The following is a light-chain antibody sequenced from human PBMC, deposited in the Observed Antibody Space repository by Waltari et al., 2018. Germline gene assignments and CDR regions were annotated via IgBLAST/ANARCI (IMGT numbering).Light chain of an antibody. V-gene: IGKV1-13*02. Sequence: IQLTQSPSSLSASIGDRVTITCRASQGIGSALAWYQQKPGKPPRLLIYDASSLEGWVPSRFSGSGSGTDFTLSISSLQPEDFATYSCQHLNSYPFTFGPGTTV. CDR1: QGIGSA. CDR3: QHLNSYPFT. CDR2: DAS. J-gene: IGKJ3*01.